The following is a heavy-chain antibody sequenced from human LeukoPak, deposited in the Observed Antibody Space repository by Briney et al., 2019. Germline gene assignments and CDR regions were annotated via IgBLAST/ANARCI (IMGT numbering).Heavy chain of an antibody. V-gene: IGHV3-23*01. J-gene: IGHJ4*02. CDR3: AKEPYYDSSGYNDY. CDR2: ISGSGGST. D-gene: IGHD3-22*01. Sequence: GGSLRLSCAASGFTFSSYAMSWVRQAPGKGLEWVSAISGSGGSTYYADSVKGRFTISRDNSKNTLYLQMNSPRAEDTAVYYCAKEPYYDSSGYNDYWGQGTLVTVSS. CDR1: GFTFSSYA.